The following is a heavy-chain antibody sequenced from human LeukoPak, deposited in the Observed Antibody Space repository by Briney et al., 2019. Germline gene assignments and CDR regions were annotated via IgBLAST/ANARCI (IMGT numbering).Heavy chain of an antibody. J-gene: IGHJ4*02. Sequence: SETLSLTCTVSGGSISSYYWSWIRQPPGKGLEWIGYIYYSGSTNYNPSLKSRVTISVDTSKNQFSLKLSSVTAADTAVYYCATINDSSGYYLDYWGQGTLVTVSS. CDR2: IYYSGST. CDR3: ATINDSSGYYLDY. D-gene: IGHD3-22*01. CDR1: GGSISSYY. V-gene: IGHV4-59*01.